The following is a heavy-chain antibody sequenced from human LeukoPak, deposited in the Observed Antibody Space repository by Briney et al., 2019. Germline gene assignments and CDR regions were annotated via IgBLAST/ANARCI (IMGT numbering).Heavy chain of an antibody. Sequence: GGSLRLSCAASGFTFSSYEVNWVRQAPGRGLGWVSYISRSGSTIYYADSVKGRFTISRDNAKNSLYLQMNSLRAEDTAVYYCARAPRGGSSTRGYYYYGMDVWGKGTTVTVSS. CDR3: ARAPRGGSSTRGYYYYGMDV. CDR1: GFTFSSYE. J-gene: IGHJ6*04. D-gene: IGHD6-13*01. V-gene: IGHV3-48*03. CDR2: ISRSGSTI.